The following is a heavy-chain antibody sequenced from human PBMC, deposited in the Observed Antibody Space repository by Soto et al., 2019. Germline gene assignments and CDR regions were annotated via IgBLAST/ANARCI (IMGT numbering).Heavy chain of an antibody. CDR3: ATLGDSPYNWFDP. CDR2: IFYIGTT. D-gene: IGHD3-16*01. V-gene: IGHV4-59*08. CDR1: GASISNYY. Sequence: SETLSPTCTVSGASISNYYWSWIRQPPGKGLEWIGYIFYIGTTNYNPSLKSRVTISLDTSKSQLFLKLSSVTASDTGVYYCATLGDSPYNWFDPWGQGTLVTVS. J-gene: IGHJ5*02.